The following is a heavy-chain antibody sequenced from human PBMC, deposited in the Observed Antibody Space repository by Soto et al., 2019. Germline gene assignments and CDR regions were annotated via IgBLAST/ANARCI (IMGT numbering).Heavy chain of an antibody. CDR1: GFTYSNYS. J-gene: IGHJ4*02. Sequence: PGGSRRLSGAASGFTYSNYSMSWIRQAPGKGLEWISHISSSSSDTTYADPVKGRFTISRDNAKNSLYLQMNTLRAEDTAVYYCARHHIGYWGQGTLVTVSS. V-gene: IGHV3-11*03. CDR3: ARHHIGY. CDR2: ISSSSSDT.